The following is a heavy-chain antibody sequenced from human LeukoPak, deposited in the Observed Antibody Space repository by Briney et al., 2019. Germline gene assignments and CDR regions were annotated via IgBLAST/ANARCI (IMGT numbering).Heavy chain of an antibody. CDR1: GDFVSDYY. V-gene: IGHV4-59*02. J-gene: IGHJ4*02. CDR2: IHHSGST. D-gene: IGHD1-14*01. CDR3: ARWNDGNHHFDC. Sequence: SETLSLTCTVSGDFVSDYYWNWIRQPPGKGPEWIGYIHHSGSTNNNPSLRSRVNMSVDTSKNQFSLDLISVTSADTAVYYCARWNDGNHHFDCWGQGTLVTVSA.